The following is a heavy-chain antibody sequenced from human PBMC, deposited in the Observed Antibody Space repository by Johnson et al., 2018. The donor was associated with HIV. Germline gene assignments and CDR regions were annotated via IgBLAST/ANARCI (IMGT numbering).Heavy chain of an antibody. J-gene: IGHJ3*02. Sequence: VQLVESGGGLVQPGRSLRLSCAASGFTFSSYWMHWVRQAPGKGLVWVSRINNDGSSTTYADSVKGRFTISRDNAKNSLYLQMNSLRAEDTAVYYCAREGVGTTCPFDMWGQGTMVTVSS. CDR1: GFTFSSYW. V-gene: IGHV3-74*01. CDR3: AREGVGTTCPFDM. CDR2: INNDGSST. D-gene: IGHD1-26*01.